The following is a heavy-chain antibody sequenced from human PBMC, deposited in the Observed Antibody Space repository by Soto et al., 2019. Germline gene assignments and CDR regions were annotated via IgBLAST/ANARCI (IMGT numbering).Heavy chain of an antibody. D-gene: IGHD3-3*01. CDR2: IYWDDVK. CDR1: GVSLTTSGVG. V-gene: IGHV2-5*02. Sequence: QITLNESGPTVVRPTEPLTLTSRFSGVSLTTSGVGVGWIRQSPGKPPEWLALIYWDDVKRYSASLKSRLTIPTDTSKNQLVLTVSDLDPTDTATYYCAHRVLRTVFGLVTTTAIYFDFWGQGTPVAVSS. J-gene: IGHJ4*02. CDR3: AHRVLRTVFGLVTTTAIYFDF.